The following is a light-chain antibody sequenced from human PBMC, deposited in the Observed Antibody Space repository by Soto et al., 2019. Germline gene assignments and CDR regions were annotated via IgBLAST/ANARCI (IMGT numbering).Light chain of an antibody. CDR1: QSISSY. V-gene: IGKV3-11*01. Sequence: EIVLTQSPATLSLSPGERDTLSCRATQSISSYLAWYQQQPGQAPRLLIYDASNRATGIPARFSGSGSGTDFTLTSNSLAPEDFAVYYCQQRSNWLFTFGHGTKVYIK. J-gene: IGKJ3*01. CDR3: QQRSNWLFT. CDR2: DAS.